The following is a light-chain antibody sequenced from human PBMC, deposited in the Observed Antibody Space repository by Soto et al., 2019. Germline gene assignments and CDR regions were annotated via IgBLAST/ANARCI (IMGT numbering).Light chain of an antibody. CDR2: XXX. CDR1: EMIIXG. J-gene: IGKJ4*01. CDR3: QQYNGYRLA. Sequence: DSQVTQSPSSLYVSVGDIVSCTCDAMEMIIXGLSWXXXXXXXXXXXXXXXXXXLESGVPSRFSGSGSGTEFTLTISGLQADDFAIYYCQQYNGYRLAFGGGTKVDIK. V-gene: IGKV1-5*03.